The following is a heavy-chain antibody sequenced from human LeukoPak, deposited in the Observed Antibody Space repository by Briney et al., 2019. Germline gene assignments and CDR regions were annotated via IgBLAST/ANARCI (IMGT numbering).Heavy chain of an antibody. CDR2: INPSIDSI. CDR1: GYTLTTYY. Sequence: ASVKVSCKASGYTLTTYYIHWVRQPPGQGLEWMGIINPSIDSINYARKFQRRVTMTSDTSTSTVYMELSDLRSEDTAVYYCAREWRIQLYLPDYWGQGTLVTVSS. V-gene: IGHV1-46*01. D-gene: IGHD5-18*01. J-gene: IGHJ4*02. CDR3: AREWRIQLYLPDY.